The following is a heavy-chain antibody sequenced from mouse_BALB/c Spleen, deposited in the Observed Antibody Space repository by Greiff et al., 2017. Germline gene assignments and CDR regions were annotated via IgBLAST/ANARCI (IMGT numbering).Heavy chain of an antibody. D-gene: IGHD4-1*01. CDR1: GYTFTSYW. V-gene: IGHV1-7*01. CDR2: INPSTGYT. Sequence: VQGVESGAELAKPGASVKMSCKASGYTFTSYWMHWVKQRPGQGLEWIGYINPSTGYTEYNQKFKDKATLTADKSSSTAYMQLSSLTSEDSAVYYCAITGTDYWGQGTTLTVSS. J-gene: IGHJ2*01. CDR3: AITGTDY.